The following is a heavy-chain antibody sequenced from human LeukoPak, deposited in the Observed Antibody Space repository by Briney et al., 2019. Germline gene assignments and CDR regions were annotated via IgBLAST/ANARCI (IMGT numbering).Heavy chain of an antibody. J-gene: IGHJ4*02. CDR3: ARHVELTMIVVGRGVFDY. CDR1: GYSISSGYY. CDR2: IYHSGST. D-gene: IGHD3-22*01. V-gene: IGHV4-38-2*01. Sequence: SETLSLTCAVSGYSISSGYYWGWIQQPPGKGLEWIGSIYHSGSTYYNPSLKSRVTISVDTSKNQFSLKLSSVTAADTAVYYCARHVELTMIVVGRGVFDYWGQGTLVTVSS.